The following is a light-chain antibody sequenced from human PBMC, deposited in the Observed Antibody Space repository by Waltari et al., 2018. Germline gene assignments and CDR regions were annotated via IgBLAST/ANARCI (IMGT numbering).Light chain of an antibody. CDR3: QQYGTSLRT. Sequence: EIVLTQSPGTRSLSPGERATLSCRASQTVSSNYLAWYQQKPGQAPRLLIYGASSRATGIPDRFSGSGSGTDFTLTISRLEPEDFAVYYCQQYGTSLRTFGGGTKVEIK. V-gene: IGKV3-20*01. CDR1: QTVSSNY. J-gene: IGKJ4*01. CDR2: GAS.